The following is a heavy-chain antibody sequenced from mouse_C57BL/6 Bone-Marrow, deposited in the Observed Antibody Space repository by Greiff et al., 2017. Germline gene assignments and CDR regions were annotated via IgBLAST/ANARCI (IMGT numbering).Heavy chain of an antibody. V-gene: IGHV1-50*01. CDR1: GYTFTCYW. CDR3: ARRDYGGY. J-gene: IGHJ2*01. CDR2: IVPSDSYT. Sequence: QVQLQQSGTELVKPGASVKLSCKASGYTFTCYWMQWVKQRPGQGLEWIGEIVPSDSYTNYNQKFKGKATLTADTSSSTAYMQLSRLTANDSAVYYCARRDYGGYWGQGTTLTVSS. D-gene: IGHD1-2*01.